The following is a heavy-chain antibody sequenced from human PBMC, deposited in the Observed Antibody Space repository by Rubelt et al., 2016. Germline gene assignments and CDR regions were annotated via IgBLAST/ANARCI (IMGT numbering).Heavy chain of an antibody. CDR2: ISATGVGSSGDNT. V-gene: IGHV3-23*01. CDR1: GFTVSSNY. CDR3: AKDRHYSSVGSISYYDYAMDV. Sequence: GGLVQPGGSLRLSCAASGFTVSSNYVNWVRLAPGKGLEWVSTISATGVGSSGDNTYYADSAKGRFTISRDNSKNTVFLQMNSLRAEATAIYYCAKDRHYSSVGSISYYDYAMDVWGQGTAVTVSS. J-gene: IGHJ6*02. D-gene: IGHD2-15*01.